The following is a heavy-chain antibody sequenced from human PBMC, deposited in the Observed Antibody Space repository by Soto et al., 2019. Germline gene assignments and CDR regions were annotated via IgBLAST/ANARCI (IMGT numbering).Heavy chain of an antibody. D-gene: IGHD2-15*01. V-gene: IGHV4-39*01. CDR3: AAFVVPASRNTDFDF. J-gene: IGHJ4*02. Sequence: PSETLSLTCTVSGISVSSNDYYWGWVRQSPGKGLDWIGNLFYSGSTFYNPSLRSRVTISADTSKNQFSLRLSSATAADTAVYYCAAFVVPASRNTDFDFWGQGTLVTVSS. CDR1: GISVSSNDYY. CDR2: LFYSGST.